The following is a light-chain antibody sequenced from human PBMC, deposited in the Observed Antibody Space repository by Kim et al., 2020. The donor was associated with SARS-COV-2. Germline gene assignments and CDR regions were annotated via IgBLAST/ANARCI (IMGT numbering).Light chain of an antibody. CDR3: QQYNNWPLT. V-gene: IGKV3-15*01. J-gene: IGKJ4*01. CDR2: GGS. Sequence: VSPGERVTLSCRGSQSVTSNVAWYKQKPGQAPSLLIYGGSTRATGIPARFSGGGSGTEFTLTISSLQSEDFAVYCCQQYNNWPLTFGGGTKVDIK. CDR1: QSVTSN.